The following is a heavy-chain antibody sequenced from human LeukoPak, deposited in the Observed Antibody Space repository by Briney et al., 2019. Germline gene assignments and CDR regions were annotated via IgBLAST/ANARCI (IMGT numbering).Heavy chain of an antibody. V-gene: IGHV5-51*01. CDR2: IYPGDYDT. CDR3: ARLSGRVAEY. Sequence: AGGAPETPRQGSGFNFTSYWIGWVRPVPGKGLEGMGIIYPGDYDTKYNPSFQGQVTISKDKCIRTAYLQWSSLKASDTAKYYCARLSGRVAEYWGQGTLVTVSS. CDR1: GFNFTSYW. J-gene: IGHJ4*02. D-gene: IGHD3-10*01.